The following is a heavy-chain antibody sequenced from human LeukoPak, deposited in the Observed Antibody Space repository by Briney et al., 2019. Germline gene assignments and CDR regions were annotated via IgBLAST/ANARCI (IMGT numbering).Heavy chain of an antibody. V-gene: IGHV1-3*01. CDR1: GYTFTSYP. CDR2: INVGNGNT. J-gene: IGHJ4*02. CDR3: ARGMQLVDWGY. D-gene: IGHD7-27*01. Sequence: GASVKVSCKASGYTFTSYPMHWVRQAPGQRLEWMGWINVGNGNTKYSQKFQGRVTITRDTSASTAYMELSSLRSEDTAVYYCARGMQLVDWGYWGQGTLVTVSS.